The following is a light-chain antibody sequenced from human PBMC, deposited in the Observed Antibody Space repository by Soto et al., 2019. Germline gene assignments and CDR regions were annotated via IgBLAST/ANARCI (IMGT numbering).Light chain of an antibody. V-gene: IGKV1-5*01. CDR1: QSISSW. CDR2: DAS. Sequence: DIQMTQSPSTLSASVGDRVTITCRARQSISSWLAWYQQKPGKAPKLLIYDASSLESGVPSRFSGSGSGTEFTLTISSLQPDDFATYYCHQYNSYSFGQGTKVDI. CDR3: HQYNSYS. J-gene: IGKJ1*01.